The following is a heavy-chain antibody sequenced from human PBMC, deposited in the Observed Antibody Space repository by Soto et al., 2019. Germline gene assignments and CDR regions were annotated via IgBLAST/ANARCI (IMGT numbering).Heavy chain of an antibody. V-gene: IGHV4-34*01. J-gene: IGHJ4*02. D-gene: IGHD2-15*01. CDR3: ARGWVVVVAATQYYFDY. Sequence: SETLSLTCAVYVGSFSGYYWSWIRQPPGKGLEWIGEINHSGSTNYNPSLKSRVTISVDTSKNQFSLKLSSVTAADTAVYYCARGWVVVVAATQYYFDYWGQGTLVTVSS. CDR2: INHSGST. CDR1: VGSFSGYY.